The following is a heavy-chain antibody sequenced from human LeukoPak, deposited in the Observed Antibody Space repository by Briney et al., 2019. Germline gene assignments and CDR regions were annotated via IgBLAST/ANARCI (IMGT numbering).Heavy chain of an antibody. CDR3: ARHRDVSGYYALGY. Sequence: SETLSLTCSVSDDSIISSSYYWGWIRQPPGKGLEWIGIIFFRGNTNYSPSLKSWVTMSVDTSKKQFSLNLKSVTAADTAVYYCARHRDVSGYYALGYWGQGTLVTVSA. CDR1: DDSIISSSYY. J-gene: IGHJ4*02. V-gene: IGHV4-39*01. D-gene: IGHD3-22*01. CDR2: IFFRGNT.